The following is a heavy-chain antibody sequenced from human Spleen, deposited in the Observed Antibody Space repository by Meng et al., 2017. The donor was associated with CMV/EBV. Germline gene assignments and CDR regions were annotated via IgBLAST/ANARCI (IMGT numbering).Heavy chain of an antibody. Sequence: ASVKVSCKASGYTFIGYYIHWVRQAPGLGLEWMGWINPNSGDTKFAQNFQGRVTMTRVGSISTAYMELRRLRSEDTAVYYCATGGGYPRGDYWGQGTLVTVSS. CDR3: ATGGGYPRGDY. CDR2: INPNSGDT. J-gene: IGHJ4*01. CDR1: GYTFIGYY. D-gene: IGHD5-12*01. V-gene: IGHV1-2*02.